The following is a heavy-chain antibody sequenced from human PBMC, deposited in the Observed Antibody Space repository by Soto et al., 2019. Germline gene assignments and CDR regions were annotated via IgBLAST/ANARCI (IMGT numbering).Heavy chain of an antibody. J-gene: IGHJ5*02. V-gene: IGHV4-39*01. CDR2: IFYLGTT. Sequence: QLQLQESGSGLVKSSETLSLTCTLSGGSISSSSYYWGWIRQPPGKGLEWIGSIFYLGTTAYDPSLKSRATMSVDTSRNQFSRKLSSVTAADTAVYYCAKQMWVPGAIRSRCFDPWGQGALVTVSS. D-gene: IGHD3-3*01. CDR3: AKQMWVPGAIRSRCFDP. CDR1: GGSISSSSYY.